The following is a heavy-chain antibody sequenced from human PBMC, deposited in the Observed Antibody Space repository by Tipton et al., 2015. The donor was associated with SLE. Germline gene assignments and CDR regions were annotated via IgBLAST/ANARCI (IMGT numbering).Heavy chain of an antibody. CDR2: MYFSGST. V-gene: IGHV4-4*02. J-gene: IGHJ4*02. CDR3: ARDPKY. Sequence: TLSLTCAVSGASISRSNWWSWVRQPPGKGLEWIGGMYFSGSTYYNPFLRSRVTISADTSKNQFSLKLTSVTAADTAVYYCARDPKYWGQGTLVIVSS. CDR1: GASISRSNW.